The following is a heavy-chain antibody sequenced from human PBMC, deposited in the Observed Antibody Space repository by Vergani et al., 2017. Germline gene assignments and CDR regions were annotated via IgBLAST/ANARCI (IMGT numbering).Heavy chain of an antibody. V-gene: IGHV4-61*02. CDR1: GGSTSSGSSY. Sequence: QVQLQESAPGLVRPSQTLSLTCTVSGGSTSSGSSYWSWFRQPAGKGLEWIGRFYTGGGTSYNPSLKSRVTISVDTSKNQFSLQLSSVTAADTAVYYCARDPLYSTTWPFLLLDMVVGGEGATVTVSS. J-gene: IGHJ6*04. CDR3: ARDPLYSTTWPFLLLDMVV. D-gene: IGHD6-13*01. CDR2: FYTGGGT.